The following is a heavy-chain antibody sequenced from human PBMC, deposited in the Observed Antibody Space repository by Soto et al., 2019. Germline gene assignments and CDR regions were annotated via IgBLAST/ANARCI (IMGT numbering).Heavy chain of an antibody. V-gene: IGHV4-31*03. D-gene: IGHD3-10*01. CDR3: ARDQVRFGEFNYYYGMDV. Sequence: QVQLQESGPGLVKPSQTLSLTCTVSGGSISSGGYYWSWIRQHPGKGLEWIGYIYYSGSTYYNPSLKCRVTISVDTSKNQFSRKLSSVTAADTAVYYCARDQVRFGEFNYYYGMDVWGQGTTVTVSS. J-gene: IGHJ6*02. CDR2: IYYSGST. CDR1: GGSISSGGYY.